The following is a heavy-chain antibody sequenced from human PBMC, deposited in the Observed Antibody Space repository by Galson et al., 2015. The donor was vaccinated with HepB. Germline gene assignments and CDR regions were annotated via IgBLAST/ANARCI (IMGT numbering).Heavy chain of an antibody. CDR3: ARQLGRTGYWYHGMDV. V-gene: IGHV5-51*01. J-gene: IGHJ6*02. CDR1: GYRFTTSW. D-gene: IGHD7-27*01. CDR2: IYHGDTET. Sequence: QSGAEVKKPGEYLKISCEGSGYRFTTSWIAWVRQMPGKGLEWMGIIYHGDTETRYSPSFEGQVTISADKAIRTTYLQWSSLKASDTAMYYCARQLGRTGYWYHGMDVLGQRTTVIVS.